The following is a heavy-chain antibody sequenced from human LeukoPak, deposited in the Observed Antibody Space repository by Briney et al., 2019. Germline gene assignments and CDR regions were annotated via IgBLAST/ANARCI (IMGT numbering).Heavy chain of an antibody. Sequence: GGSLRLSCAASGFTFSSYGMHWVRQAPGKGLEWVAFIRYDGSNKYYADTVKGRFTISRDNSKNTLYLQMNSLRAEDTAVYYCAVLRPAAMSPIDYWGQGTLVTVSS. CDR3: AVLRPAAMSPIDY. D-gene: IGHD2-2*01. J-gene: IGHJ4*02. V-gene: IGHV3-30*02. CDR2: IRYDGSNK. CDR1: GFTFSSYG.